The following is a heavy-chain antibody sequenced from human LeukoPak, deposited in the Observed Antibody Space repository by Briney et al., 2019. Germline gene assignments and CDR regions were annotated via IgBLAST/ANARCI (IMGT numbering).Heavy chain of an antibody. Sequence: AETLSLTCTVSGGSISSSRYFWGWIRQPPGKGLEWVGSISYTGNTYYNPSLKSRITISVYTSKNQFSLKLSSVTAADTALYYCARRITGTTSDSYDYWGQGTLVTVSS. V-gene: IGHV4-39*01. J-gene: IGHJ4*02. CDR2: ISYTGNT. CDR1: GGSISSSRYF. CDR3: ARRITGTTSDSYDY. D-gene: IGHD1-20*01.